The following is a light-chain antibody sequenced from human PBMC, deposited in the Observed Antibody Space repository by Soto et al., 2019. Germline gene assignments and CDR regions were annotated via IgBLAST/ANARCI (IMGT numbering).Light chain of an antibody. Sequence: EIVLTQSPCTRSLSPWERSTLSFMASQSVSSYLAWYQQKPGQAPRLLIYDASNRATGIPARFSGSGSGTDFTLTISSLEPEDFAVYYCQQRSNWPITFGQGTRLEIK. CDR1: QSVSSY. CDR3: QQRSNWPIT. J-gene: IGKJ5*01. V-gene: IGKV3-11*01. CDR2: DAS.